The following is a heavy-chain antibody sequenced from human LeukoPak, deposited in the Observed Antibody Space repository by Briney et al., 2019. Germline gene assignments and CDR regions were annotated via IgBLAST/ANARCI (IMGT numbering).Heavy chain of an antibody. CDR1: GGTFNSYG. V-gene: IGHV1-69*05. D-gene: IGHD1-26*01. CDR2: IIPLFGAP. J-gene: IGHJ5*01. CDR3: QVGATKLDS. Sequence: ASVKVSCKALGGTFNSYGIGWVRQAPGQGLEWMRGIIPLFGAPNYAQRFQGRLTITTDESTGTAFMELSSLRSEDTAVYYCQVGATKLDSWGQGTLVTVSS.